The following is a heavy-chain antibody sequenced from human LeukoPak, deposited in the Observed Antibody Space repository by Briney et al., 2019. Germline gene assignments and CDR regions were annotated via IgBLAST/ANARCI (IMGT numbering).Heavy chain of an antibody. J-gene: IGHJ4*02. CDR1: GFPFNSYS. Sequence: PGGSLSLSCAASGFPFNSYSMKWGRPAPGKGLEGVSYLSSSSSTIYYADSVKGRFTISRDNAKNSLYLQMNSLRAEDTAVYYCAGALIFAYYDSSGYFDYWGQGTLVTVSS. CDR3: AGALIFAYYDSSGYFDY. CDR2: LSSSSSTI. V-gene: IGHV3-48*04. D-gene: IGHD3-22*01.